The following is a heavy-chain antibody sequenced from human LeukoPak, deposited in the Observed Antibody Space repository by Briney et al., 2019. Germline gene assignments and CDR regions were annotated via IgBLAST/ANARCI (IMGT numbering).Heavy chain of an antibody. D-gene: IGHD3-22*01. CDR1: GGTFSSYA. Sequence: ASVKVSCKASGGTFSSYAISWVRQAPGQGLEWMGGIIPIFGTANYVQKFQGRVTIAADESTSTAYMELSSLRSEDTAVYYCARSGGGLWSYYDSSGYYYEYWGQGTLVTVSS. J-gene: IGHJ4*02. V-gene: IGHV1-69*13. CDR2: IIPIFGTA. CDR3: ARSGGGLWSYYDSSGYYYEY.